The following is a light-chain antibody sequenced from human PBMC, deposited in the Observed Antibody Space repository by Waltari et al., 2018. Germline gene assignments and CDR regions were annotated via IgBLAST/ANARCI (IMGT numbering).Light chain of an antibody. CDR2: WAS. Sequence: DIVMTQSPDSLAVSLGERPTINCKSSQSVLYSSDNRNYLAWYQQKPGQPPNLLIYWASTRESGVPDRFSGSGSGTDFTLTISSLQAEDVAVYYCQQYYITPLSFGGGTKVEIK. CDR3: QQYYITPLS. J-gene: IGKJ4*01. CDR1: QSVLYSSDNRNY. V-gene: IGKV4-1*01.